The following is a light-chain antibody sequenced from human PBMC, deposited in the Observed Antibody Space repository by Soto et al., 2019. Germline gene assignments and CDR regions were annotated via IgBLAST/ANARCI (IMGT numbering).Light chain of an antibody. Sequence: DIQMTQSPSTLSASFGDRVTIPCRASQSISSWLAWYQQKTGKAPKILIYDASSLESGVPSRFSGSGSGTEFTLTISSLQPDDFSTYYCQQYNSYSWTFGQGTQVDIK. CDR3: QQYNSYSWT. V-gene: IGKV1-5*01. J-gene: IGKJ1*01. CDR2: DAS. CDR1: QSISSW.